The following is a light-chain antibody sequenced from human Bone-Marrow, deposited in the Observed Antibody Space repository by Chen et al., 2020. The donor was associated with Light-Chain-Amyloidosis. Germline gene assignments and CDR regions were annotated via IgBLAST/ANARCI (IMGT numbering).Light chain of an antibody. CDR2: AVT. CDR1: SSAVGGDNH. CDR3: SSYTLTNTLV. V-gene: IGLV2-14*01. J-gene: IGLJ1*01. Sequence: QSALTQPASVSGSPGQSITISCTGTSSAVGGDNHVSWYQQHPDKAPKLMIYAVTNRPSWVPDRFSGPTSDNPPSLTMSGLQTEDEADYFCSSYTLTNTLVFACVTRVTVL.